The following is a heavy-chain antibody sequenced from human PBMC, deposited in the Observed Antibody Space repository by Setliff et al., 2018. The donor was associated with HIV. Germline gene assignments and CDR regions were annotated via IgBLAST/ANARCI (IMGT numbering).Heavy chain of an antibody. CDR2: IDWDDDK. J-gene: IGHJ4*02. Sequence: SGPTLVNPTQTLTLTCNFSGFSLTTTGMCVSWIRQPPGKAPEWLARIDWDDDKFYDASLKTRLTISKDTSKNQVLLTMTDMDPVDTATYYCARVPPSSSGGFYFDYWGQGTLVTVSS. D-gene: IGHD6-6*01. CDR1: GFSLTTTGMC. CDR3: ARVPPSSSGGFYFDY. V-gene: IGHV2-70*17.